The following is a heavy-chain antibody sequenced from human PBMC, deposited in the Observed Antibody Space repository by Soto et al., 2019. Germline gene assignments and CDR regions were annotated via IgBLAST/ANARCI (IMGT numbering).Heavy chain of an antibody. CDR3: ARGGAAAGTTYYFDY. CDR1: GFTVSSNY. CDR2: IYSGGST. V-gene: IGHV3-53*01. D-gene: IGHD6-13*01. Sequence: GGSLRLSCAASGFTVSSNYMSWVRQAPGKGLEWVSVIYSGGSTYYADSVKGRFTISRDNSKNTLYLQMNSLRAEDTAVYYCARGGAAAGTTYYFDYWGQGTLVTVS. J-gene: IGHJ4*02.